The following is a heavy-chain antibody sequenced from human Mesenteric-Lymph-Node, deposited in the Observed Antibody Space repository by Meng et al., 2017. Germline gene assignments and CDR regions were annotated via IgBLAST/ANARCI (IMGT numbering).Heavy chain of an antibody. CDR1: GGSISSDY. J-gene: IGHJ6*02. CDR3: ARRGTRDKGYYDSSGHAGMDV. D-gene: IGHD3-22*01. CDR2: IYYSGST. Sequence: SETLSLTCTVSGGSISSDYWSWIRQPPGKGLEWIGYIYYSGSTNYNPSLKSRVTISVDTSKNQFSLKLSSVTAADTAVYYCARRGTRDKGYYDSSGHAGMDVWGQGTTVTVSS. V-gene: IGHV4-59*01.